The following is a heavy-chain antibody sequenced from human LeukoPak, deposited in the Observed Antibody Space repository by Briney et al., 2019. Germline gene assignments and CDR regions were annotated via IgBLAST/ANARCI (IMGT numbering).Heavy chain of an antibody. V-gene: IGHV3-72*01. CDR2: TRKKTNSYTT. J-gene: IGHJ4*02. Sequence: PGGSLRLSCAASGFTFSNYEMNWVRQAPGRGLEWVGRTRKKTNSYTTEYAASVKGRFTISRDDSKNSLYLQMNSLKAEDTATYYCTRVVLVGTTYSYFDYWGQGTLVTVSS. CDR1: GFTFSNYE. D-gene: IGHD1-26*01. CDR3: TRVVLVGTTYSYFDY.